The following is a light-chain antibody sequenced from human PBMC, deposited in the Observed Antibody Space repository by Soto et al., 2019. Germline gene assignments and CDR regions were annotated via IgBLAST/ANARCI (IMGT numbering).Light chain of an antibody. Sequence: EIVMTQSPSTRSVSPGEGATLSCRASQSVSSKLALYQQKPGQAPRLLIYGASTRATGIPARFSGSGSGTEFTLIISSLQSEDSAVYYCQQYYSWLWTFGQGTKVDIK. V-gene: IGKV3-15*01. CDR3: QQYYSWLWT. CDR2: GAS. J-gene: IGKJ1*01. CDR1: QSVSSK.